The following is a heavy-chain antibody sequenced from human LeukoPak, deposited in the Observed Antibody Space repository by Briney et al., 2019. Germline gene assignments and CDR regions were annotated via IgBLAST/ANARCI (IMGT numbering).Heavy chain of an antibody. CDR3: ARGTTRRAQDFDY. CDR1: GGSISSYY. CDR2: IYYSGST. D-gene: IGHD1-14*01. V-gene: IGHV4-59*01. J-gene: IGHJ4*02. Sequence: SETLSLTCTVSGGSISSYYWSWIRQPPGKGLEWIGYIYYSGSTNYNPSLKSRVTISVDTSKNQFSLKLSSVTAADTAVYYCARGTTRRAQDFDYWGQGTLVTVSS.